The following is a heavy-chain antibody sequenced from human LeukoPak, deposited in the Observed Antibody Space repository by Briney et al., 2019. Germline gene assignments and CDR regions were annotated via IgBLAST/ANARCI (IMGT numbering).Heavy chain of an antibody. D-gene: IGHD3-22*01. CDR3: TRGGYYDSSGYPYFDY. V-gene: IGHV3-49*04. CDR1: GFTFGDYA. J-gene: IGHJ4*02. Sequence: GGSLRLSCTASGFTFGDYAMSWVRQAPGKGLEWVGFIRSKAYGGTTEYAASVKGRFTISGDDSKSIAYLQTNSLKTEDTAVYYCTRGGYYDSSGYPYFDYWGQGTLVTVSS. CDR2: IRSKAYGGTT.